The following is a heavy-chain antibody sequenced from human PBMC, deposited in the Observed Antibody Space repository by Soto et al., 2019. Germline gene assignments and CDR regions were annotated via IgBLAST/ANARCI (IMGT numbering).Heavy chain of an antibody. CDR2: IKSKTDGGTI. CDR3: TTIGSSWGA. D-gene: IGHD6-13*01. V-gene: IGHV3-15*07. Sequence: GGSLRLSCAASSFTFSNAWMNWVLQAPGKGLEWVGRIKSKTDGGTIDYAAPVKGRFTISRDDSKNTLFLQMNSLKTEDIAMYYCTTIGSSWGAWGQGTLVTVSS. J-gene: IGHJ1*01. CDR1: SFTFSNAW.